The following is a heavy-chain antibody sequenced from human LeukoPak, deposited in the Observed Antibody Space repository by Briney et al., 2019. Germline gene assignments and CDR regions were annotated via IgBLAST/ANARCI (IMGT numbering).Heavy chain of an antibody. J-gene: IGHJ4*02. CDR2: IYYSGRT. V-gene: IGHV4-39*01. CDR3: ARHESSGDYFDN. D-gene: IGHD3-22*01. CDR1: GDSISSSRYY. Sequence: PLETLSLTCSVSGDSISSSRYYWGWIRQPPGKGLEWIGSIYYSGRTFYNPSLKSRVTISVDTSKKQFSLKLSSMTAADTAVYYCARHESSGDYFDNWGQGTLVIVSS.